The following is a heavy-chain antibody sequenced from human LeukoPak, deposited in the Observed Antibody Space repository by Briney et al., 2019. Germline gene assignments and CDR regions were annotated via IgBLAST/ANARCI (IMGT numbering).Heavy chain of an antibody. CDR3: ATRRTGTTYASFDY. Sequence: PGGSLRLSCVASGFTFDDYAMHWVRQAPGKGLEWVSGISRNSGSIGYVDSVKGRFTISRDTSKNSLYLQMNSLRGEDTAVYYCATRRTGTTYASFDYWGQGTLVIVSS. CDR1: GFTFDDYA. J-gene: IGHJ4*02. V-gene: IGHV3-9*01. D-gene: IGHD1-7*01. CDR2: ISRNSGSI.